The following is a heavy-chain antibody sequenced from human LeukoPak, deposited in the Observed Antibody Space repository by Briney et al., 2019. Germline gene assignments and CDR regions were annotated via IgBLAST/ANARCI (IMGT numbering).Heavy chain of an antibody. V-gene: IGHV3-23*01. CDR3: AKVRAMTTVTSDPFQH. D-gene: IGHD4-17*01. Sequence: PGGSLRLSCAVSGFTFSSYAMSWVRQAPGRGLEWVSVISGSGSTTYYADSVQGRFTISRDNSKNTLHLHLNGLRVEDTAMYYCAKVRAMTTVTSDPFQHWGQGTLVTVSS. J-gene: IGHJ1*01. CDR1: GFTFSSYA. CDR2: ISGSGSTT.